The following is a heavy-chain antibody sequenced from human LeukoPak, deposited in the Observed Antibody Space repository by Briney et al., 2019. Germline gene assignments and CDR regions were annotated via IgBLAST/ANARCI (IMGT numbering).Heavy chain of an antibody. V-gene: IGHV4-4*07. CDR2: IYASGST. CDR1: GGSISSYY. J-gene: IGHJ5*02. Sequence: SETLSLTCTVSGGSISSYYWSWIRQPAGKGLEWIGRIYASGSTNYNPSLKSRVTMSVDTSKSQFSLKLISVTAADTAVYYCARDPRGIVGAYHNWFDPWGQGTLVTVSS. D-gene: IGHD1-26*01. CDR3: ARDPRGIVGAYHNWFDP.